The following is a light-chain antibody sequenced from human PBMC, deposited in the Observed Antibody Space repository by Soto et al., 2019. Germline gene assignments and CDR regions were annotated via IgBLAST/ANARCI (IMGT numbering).Light chain of an antibody. J-gene: IGKJ3*01. Sequence: DIQMTQSPSSLSASVGDRVTINCQASQDISNYLNWYQQKPGKAPKLLIYDASNLETGVPSRFSGSGSGTDFTFTISSLQPEDIATYYCQQYDNLPITFGPGTKVDIK. V-gene: IGKV1-33*01. CDR3: QQYDNLPIT. CDR2: DAS. CDR1: QDISNY.